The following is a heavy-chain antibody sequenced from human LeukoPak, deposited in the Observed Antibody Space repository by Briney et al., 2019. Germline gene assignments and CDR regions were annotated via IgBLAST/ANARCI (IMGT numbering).Heavy chain of an antibody. CDR2: INSGSTYT. J-gene: IGHJ4*02. Sequence: RGSLRLSCAASGFIFNKHAMSWVRQAPGKGLEWVSSINSGSTYTYYTESVKGRFTVSRDNAKNSLFLQMNSLRAEDTAVYYCARSLTTLTYEGYWGQGTLVTVSS. V-gene: IGHV3-21*01. CDR1: GFIFNKHA. D-gene: IGHD1-1*01. CDR3: ARSLTTLTYEGY.